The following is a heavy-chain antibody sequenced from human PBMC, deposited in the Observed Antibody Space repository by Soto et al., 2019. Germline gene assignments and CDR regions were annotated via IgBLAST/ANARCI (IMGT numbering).Heavy chain of an antibody. CDR3: AREGPEVYLVDY. CDR1: GGTFSSYT. J-gene: IGHJ4*02. D-gene: IGHD6-6*01. V-gene: IGHV1-69*08. CDR2: IIPILGIA. Sequence: QVQLVQSGAEVKKPGSSVKVSCKASGGTFSSYTISWVRQAPGQGLEWMGRIIPILGIANYAQKFQGRVTITADKSTSTAYMELSSLRSEDTAVYYCAREGPEVYLVDYWGQGTLVTVSS.